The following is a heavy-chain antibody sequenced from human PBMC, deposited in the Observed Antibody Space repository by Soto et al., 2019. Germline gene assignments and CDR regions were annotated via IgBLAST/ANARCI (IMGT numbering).Heavy chain of an antibody. CDR2: IIPMFGTG. Sequence: QVQLVQSGAEVKKPGSSVRVSCKASGDTSDSFSISWVRQAPGQGLEWMGGIIPMFGTGNYAQKFQGRLTITADESTGTSYMDLKSLRSEDTAVYFCARENRDDNSGWYSSSDWFDPWGHRTLVTVSS. CDR1: GDTSDSFS. D-gene: IGHD6-19*01. V-gene: IGHV1-69*01. CDR3: ARENRDDNSGWYSSSDWFDP. J-gene: IGHJ5*02.